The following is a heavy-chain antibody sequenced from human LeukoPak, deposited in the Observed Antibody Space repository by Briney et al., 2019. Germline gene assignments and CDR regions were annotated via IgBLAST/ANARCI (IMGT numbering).Heavy chain of an antibody. CDR2: ISYNGDT. Sequence: SETLSLTCSVSGXSITSNYVSWIRQPPGKGLEWIGYISYNGDTNYNPSLRSRVTISVDTSKKHFSLKLSSVTAADTAIYYCARLLYDFWTVYHDSWGQGTLVTASS. CDR1: GXSITSNY. J-gene: IGHJ4*02. CDR3: ARLLYDFWTVYHDS. D-gene: IGHD3-3*01. V-gene: IGHV4-59*08.